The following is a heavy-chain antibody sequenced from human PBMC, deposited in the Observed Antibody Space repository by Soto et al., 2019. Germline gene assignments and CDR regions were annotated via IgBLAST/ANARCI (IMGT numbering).Heavy chain of an antibody. J-gene: IGHJ4*02. CDR2: TSTRNGKT. CDR1: GYPFVNYG. D-gene: IGHD3-9*01. Sequence: QVQLVQSETEVKKSGASVKVACKASGYPFVNYGITWVRQAPGQGLEWMGWTSTRNGKTNYAQKLQDRMTLTTDASTNTAYMELRKLRPNDTAVYYCARDLNFVVTGPGFWGQGSLVIVSS. V-gene: IGHV1-18*01. CDR3: ARDLNFVVTGPGF.